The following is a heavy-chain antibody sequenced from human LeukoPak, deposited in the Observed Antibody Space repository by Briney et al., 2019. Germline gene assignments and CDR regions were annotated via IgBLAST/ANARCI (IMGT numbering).Heavy chain of an antibody. V-gene: IGHV3-23*01. D-gene: IGHD3-16*02. CDR1: GFPFRLCA. CDR3: AKSHDYVWGSYRALY. Sequence: GGPLRLSCAPSGFPFRLCAMMGAPRAPGKGLEGVSAFSGSGGSTYYADSVKGRFTISRDNSKNTLYLQMNSLRAEDTAVYYCAKSHDYVWGSYRALYWGQGTLVTVSS. J-gene: IGHJ4*02. CDR2: FSGSGGST.